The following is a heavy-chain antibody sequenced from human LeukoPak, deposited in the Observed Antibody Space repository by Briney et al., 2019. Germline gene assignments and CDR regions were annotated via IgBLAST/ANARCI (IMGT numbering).Heavy chain of an antibody. D-gene: IGHD2-2*01. CDR1: GFTFSSYA. CDR2: ISGSGGST. CDR3: AKKALHCSSTSCFPEY. V-gene: IGHV3-23*01. Sequence: GGSLRLSCAASGFTFSSYAMSWVRQAPGKGLEWVSAISGSGGSTYYADSVKGRFTISRDNSKNTLYLQMNSLRAEDTAVYYCAKKALHCSSTSCFPEYWGQGTLVTVSS. J-gene: IGHJ4*02.